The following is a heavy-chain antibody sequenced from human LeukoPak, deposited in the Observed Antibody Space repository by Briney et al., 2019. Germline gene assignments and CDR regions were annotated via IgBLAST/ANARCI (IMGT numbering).Heavy chain of an antibody. CDR3: ARTPGIAAAGTDRGGIDY. CDR2: INTNTGNP. V-gene: IGHV7-4-1*01. J-gene: IGHJ4*02. Sequence: ASVKVSCKASGYTFTNYAMNWVRQAPGQRLEWMGWINTNTGNPTYAHGFTGRFVFSLATSAITASLHICRLKAEDTGVYHCARTPGIAAAGTDRGGIDYWGQGTLVTVSS. CDR1: GYTFTNYA. D-gene: IGHD6-13*01.